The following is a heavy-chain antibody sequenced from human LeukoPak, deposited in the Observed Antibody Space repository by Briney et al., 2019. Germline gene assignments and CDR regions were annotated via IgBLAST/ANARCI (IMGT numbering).Heavy chain of an antibody. CDR3: ARRQYGLAFDY. J-gene: IGHJ4*02. D-gene: IGHD4-17*01. CDR2: IYYSGST. Sequence: SETLSLTCTVFGDSINSHYWSWVRQAPGKGLEWIGTIYYSGSTYYNPSLKSRLTISVDTSKDQFSLKLSSVTAADTAVYYCARRQYGLAFDYWGQGTLVTVSS. CDR1: GDSINSHY. V-gene: IGHV4-39*01.